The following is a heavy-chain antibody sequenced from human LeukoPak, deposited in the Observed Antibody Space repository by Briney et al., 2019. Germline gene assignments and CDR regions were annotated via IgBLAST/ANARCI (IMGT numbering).Heavy chain of an antibody. V-gene: IGHV4-59*08. Sequence: SETLSLTCTVSGGSISSYYWSWIRQPPGQGLEWIGYIHYSGSTHYNPSLNSRVTISVDTSKNQFSLKLTSVTAADTAVYYCARSGGVRGHYFDYWGQGTLVTVSS. CDR2: IHYSGST. J-gene: IGHJ4*02. CDR3: ARSGGVRGHYFDY. CDR1: GGSISSYY. D-gene: IGHD3-10*01.